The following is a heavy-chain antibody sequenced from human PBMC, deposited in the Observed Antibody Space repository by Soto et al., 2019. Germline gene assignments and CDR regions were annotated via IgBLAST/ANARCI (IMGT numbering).Heavy chain of an antibody. CDR3: ARVHKGAAVAGTPNY. J-gene: IGHJ4*02. V-gene: IGHV3-48*01. Sequence: GGSLRLSCAASGFSFDIYSMNWVRQAPGKGLGWVSYISSSTSTSTIYYADSVKGRFTISRDNAKNSLYLQMNSLSVEDTALYYCARVHKGAAVAGTPNYWGQGTQVTVSS. D-gene: IGHD6-19*01. CDR2: ISSSTSTSTI. CDR1: GFSFDIYS.